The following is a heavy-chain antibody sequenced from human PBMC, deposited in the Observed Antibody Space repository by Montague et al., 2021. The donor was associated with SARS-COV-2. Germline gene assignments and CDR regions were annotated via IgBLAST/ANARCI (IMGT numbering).Heavy chain of an antibody. Sequence: SLRLSCAASGFTFSSYAMHWVRQAPGKGLEWVAVISYDGSNKYYADSVKGRFTISRDNSKNTLYLQMNSLRAEDTAVYYCARAYSGGYWGAFDIWGRGTMVTVSS. D-gene: IGHD1-26*01. CDR1: GFTFSSYA. J-gene: IGHJ3*02. V-gene: IGHV3-30*04. CDR2: ISYDGSNK. CDR3: ARAYSGGYWGAFDI.